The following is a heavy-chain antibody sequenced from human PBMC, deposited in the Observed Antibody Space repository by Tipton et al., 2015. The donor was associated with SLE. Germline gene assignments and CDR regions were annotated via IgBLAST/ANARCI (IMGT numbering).Heavy chain of an antibody. Sequence: GSLRLSCAASGFTFSNFGMHWVRQAPGKGLEWVAFIWYDGISKYYADSMKGRFTISRDNSKNTLYLQLNSVRVEDTAVYHCAKALGGGSLPLDFWGQGPLVTVSS. V-gene: IGHV3-30*02. CDR1: GFTFSNFG. J-gene: IGHJ4*02. CDR2: IWYDGISK. CDR3: AKALGGGSLPLDF. D-gene: IGHD2-15*01.